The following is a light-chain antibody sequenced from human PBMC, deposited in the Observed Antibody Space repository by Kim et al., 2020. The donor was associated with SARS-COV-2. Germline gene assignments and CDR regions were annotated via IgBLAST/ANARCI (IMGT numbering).Light chain of an antibody. V-gene: IGLV1-40*01. CDR3: QSYDSSLSGSGV. Sequence: QSVLTQPPSMSGAPGQRVTISCTGSSSNIGAGYDVHWYQQLPGTAPKLLIYGNSNRPSGVPDRFSGSKSGTSASLAITGLQAEDEADYYCQSYDSSLSGSGVFGTGTKVT. J-gene: IGLJ1*01. CDR1: SSNIGAGYD. CDR2: GNS.